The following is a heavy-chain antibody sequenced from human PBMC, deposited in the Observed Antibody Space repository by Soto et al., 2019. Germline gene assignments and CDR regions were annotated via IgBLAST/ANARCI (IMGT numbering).Heavy chain of an antibody. Sequence: PGESLKISCKGSGYSFTSYWIGWVRQMPGEGLEWMGIIYPGDSDTRYSPSFQGQVTISADKSISTAYLQWSSLKASDTAMYYCAGFQQLDFYGMDVWGQGTTVTVSS. J-gene: IGHJ6*02. V-gene: IGHV5-51*01. CDR1: GYSFTSYW. D-gene: IGHD6-13*01. CDR2: IYPGDSDT. CDR3: AGFQQLDFYGMDV.